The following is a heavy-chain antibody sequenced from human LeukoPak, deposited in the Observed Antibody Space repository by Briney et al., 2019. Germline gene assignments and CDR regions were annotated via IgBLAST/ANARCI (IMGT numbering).Heavy chain of an antibody. J-gene: IGHJ6*03. Sequence: SETLSLTCTVSGGSISSYYWSWIRQPAGKGLEWIGRIYTSGSTNYNPSLKSRVTMSVDTSKNQFSLKLSSVTAADTAVYYCARDFRGDPWSTKHYCYMDVWGKGTTVTVSS. CDR1: GGSISSYY. CDR2: IYTSGST. D-gene: IGHD3-10*01. CDR3: ARDFRGDPWSTKHYCYMDV. V-gene: IGHV4-4*07.